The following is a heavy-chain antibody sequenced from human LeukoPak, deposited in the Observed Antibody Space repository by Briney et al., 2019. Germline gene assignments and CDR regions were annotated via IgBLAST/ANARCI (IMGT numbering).Heavy chain of an antibody. CDR1: GYSFTNYW. J-gene: IGHJ3*02. V-gene: IGHV5-51*01. Sequence: GESLKISCMGSGYSFTNYWIGWVRPMPGKGLEWMGIIYPGDSDIRYSPSFQGQVTISADKSISTAYLQCSSLKASDTAMYYCARGRGRQATDAFDIWGQGTMVTVSS. D-gene: IGHD3-16*01. CDR3: ARGRGRQATDAFDI. CDR2: IYPGDSDI.